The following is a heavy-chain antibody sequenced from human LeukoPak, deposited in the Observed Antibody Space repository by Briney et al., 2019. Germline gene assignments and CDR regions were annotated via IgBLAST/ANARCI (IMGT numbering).Heavy chain of an antibody. CDR1: GYTFTCYY. CDR3: AREMLSSAYDILTGYYLKEEWALDY. D-gene: IGHD3-9*01. J-gene: IGHJ4*02. V-gene: IGHV1-2*02. Sequence: ASVKVSCKASGYTFTCYYMHWVRQAPGQGLEWMGWINPNSGGTNYAQKFQGRVTMTRDTSISTAYMELSRLRSDDTAVYYCAREMLSSAYDILTGYYLKEEWALDYWGQGTLVTVSS. CDR2: INPNSGGT.